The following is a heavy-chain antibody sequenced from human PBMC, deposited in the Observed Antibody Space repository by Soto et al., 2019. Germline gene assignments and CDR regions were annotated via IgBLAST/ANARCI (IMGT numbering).Heavy chain of an antibody. D-gene: IGHD2-15*01. J-gene: IGHJ6*03. V-gene: IGHV1-58*02. CDR1: GFTFTSXA. Sequence: GASVKVSCKASGFTFTSXAMQWVRQARGQRLEWIGWIVVGSGNTNYAQKFQERVTITRDMSTSTAYMELSSLRSEDTAVYYCAADYSTVVAATGYYYYMDVWGKGTTVTVSS. CDR3: AADYSTVVAATGYYYYMDV. CDR2: IVVGSGNT.